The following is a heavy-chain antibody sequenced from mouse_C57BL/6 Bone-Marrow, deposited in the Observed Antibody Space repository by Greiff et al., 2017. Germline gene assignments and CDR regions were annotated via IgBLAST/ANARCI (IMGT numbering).Heavy chain of an antibody. V-gene: IGHV2-4-1*01. Sequence: VQLKESGPGLVQPSQSLSITCTVSGFSLTSYGVHWVRQSPGKGLEWLGVIWSGGSTDYHAAFISRLSISKANSKSHIFFKMNSRQADDTAIYYCARANAGSFDYWGQGTTLTVSA. J-gene: IGHJ2*01. CDR2: IWSGGST. D-gene: IGHD3-1*01. CDR1: GFSLTSYG. CDR3: ARANAGSFDY.